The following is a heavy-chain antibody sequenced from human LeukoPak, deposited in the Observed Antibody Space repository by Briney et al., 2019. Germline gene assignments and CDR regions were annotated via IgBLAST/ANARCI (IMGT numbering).Heavy chain of an antibody. CDR2: ISSSSSTI. Sequence: GRSLRLSCAASGFTFSSYSMNWVRQAPGKGLEWVSYISSSSSTIYYADSVKGRFTISRDNAKNSLYLQMNSLRAEDTAVYYCAKDIDSSGPPPAYWGQGTLVTVSS. V-gene: IGHV3-48*01. CDR3: AKDIDSSGPPPAY. J-gene: IGHJ4*02. D-gene: IGHD3-22*01. CDR1: GFTFSSYS.